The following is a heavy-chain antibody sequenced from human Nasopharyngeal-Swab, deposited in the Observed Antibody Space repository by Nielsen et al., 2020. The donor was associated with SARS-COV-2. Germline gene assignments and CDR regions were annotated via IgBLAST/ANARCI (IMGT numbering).Heavy chain of an antibody. J-gene: IGHJ4*02. CDR2: ISHDGSNK. CDR3: AKGKYYYDTSGFYPFDY. D-gene: IGHD3-22*01. CDR1: GFTFISYG. Sequence: GESLKISCAASGFTFISYGMHWVRQAPGKGLEWGAVISHDGSNKYYVDSVKGRFTISRDDSKSTLYLQMNSLRAEDTAVYYCAKGKYYYDTSGFYPFDYWDQGTLVTVSS. V-gene: IGHV3-30*18.